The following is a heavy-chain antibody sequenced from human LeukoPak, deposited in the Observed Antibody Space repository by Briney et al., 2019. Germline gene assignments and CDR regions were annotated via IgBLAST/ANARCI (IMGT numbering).Heavy chain of an antibody. CDR3: ARARDWAGYSYGFYY. V-gene: IGHV1-69*13. CDR1: GGTFSSYA. J-gene: IGHJ4*02. CDR2: IIPIFGTA. Sequence: SVKVSCKASGGTFSSYAISWVRQAPGQGLEWMGGIIPIFGTANYAQKFQGRVSITADESTSTAYMELSSLRSEDTAVYYCARARDWAGYSYGFYYWGQGTLVTVSS. D-gene: IGHD5-18*01.